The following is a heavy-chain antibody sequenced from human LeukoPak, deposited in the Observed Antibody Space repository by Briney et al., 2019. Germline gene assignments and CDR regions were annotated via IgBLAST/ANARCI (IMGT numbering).Heavy chain of an antibody. CDR2: IYQSGST. J-gene: IGHJ5*02. CDR3: ARGSGRLYNWFDP. D-gene: IGHD3-10*01. Sequence: SETLSLTCAVSGGSISGGAYSWSWIRQPPGKGLEWIGNIYQSGSTQFTPSLKSRVTISVDRSKNQFSLKLSSVTAADTAVYYCARGSGRLYNWFDPWGQGTLVTVSS. CDR1: GGSISGGAYS. V-gene: IGHV4-30-2*01.